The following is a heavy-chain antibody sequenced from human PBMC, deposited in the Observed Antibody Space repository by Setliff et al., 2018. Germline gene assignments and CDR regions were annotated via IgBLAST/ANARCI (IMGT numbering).Heavy chain of an antibody. CDR2: IIHSEST. V-gene: IGHV4-34*12. Sequence: SETLSLTCAVYGGSFSAYYWSWVRQPPGKGLEWIGEIIHSESTKYNPSLKSRVTISVDTSKNQFSLKLSSVTAADTAVYYCARQRPTDGRWEFANYYGMDVWGQGTPVTVS. CDR3: ARQRPTDGRWEFANYYGMDV. D-gene: IGHD1-26*01. CDR1: GGSFSAYY. J-gene: IGHJ6*02.